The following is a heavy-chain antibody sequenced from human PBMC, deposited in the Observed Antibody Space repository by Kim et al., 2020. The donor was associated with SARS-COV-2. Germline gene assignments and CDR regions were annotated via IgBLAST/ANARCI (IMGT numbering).Heavy chain of an antibody. V-gene: IGHV3-33*01. J-gene: IGHJ6*01. D-gene: IGHD2-15*01. CDR3: ARDRRAAAPMVGYYYYG. CDR2: IWNSGSNI. CDR1: GFTFSSYD. Sequence: GGSLRLSCAASGFTFSSYDMNWVRQAPGKGLEWVAVIWNSGSNIYYADSVKGRFTISRDNSKHTLYLQMNSLRAEDTAVYYCARDRRAAAPMVGYYYYG.